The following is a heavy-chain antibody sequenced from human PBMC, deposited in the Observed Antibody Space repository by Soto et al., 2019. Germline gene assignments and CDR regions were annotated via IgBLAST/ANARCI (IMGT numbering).Heavy chain of an antibody. Sequence: QVQLQQWGAGLLKPSETLSLTCAVSGGSFSGYYWNWIRQPPGKGLEWIGESNDSGNANYNPSLKSRVSISVDTSKNQFSLKLNSVTAADTAVYYCARLLRVTPAYGLDAWGQGTTVTVSS. V-gene: IGHV4-34*01. CDR3: ARLLRVTPAYGLDA. J-gene: IGHJ6*02. D-gene: IGHD2-21*02. CDR1: GGSFSGYY. CDR2: SNDSGNA.